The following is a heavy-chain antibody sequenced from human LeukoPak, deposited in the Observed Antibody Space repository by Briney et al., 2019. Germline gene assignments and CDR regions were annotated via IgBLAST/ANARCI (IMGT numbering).Heavy chain of an antibody. J-gene: IGHJ4*02. V-gene: IGHV1-18*01. CDR2: ISAYNGNT. CDR1: GYTFTSYG. Sequence: ASVKVSCKASGYTFTSYGISWVRQGPGQGLEWRGWISAYNGNTNYAQKLQGRGTMTTDTSTSTAYIELRSLRSDHTAVYYCAREGAYCGGDCYSDFDYWGQGPLVPVSS. D-gene: IGHD2-21*02. CDR3: AREGAYCGGDCYSDFDY.